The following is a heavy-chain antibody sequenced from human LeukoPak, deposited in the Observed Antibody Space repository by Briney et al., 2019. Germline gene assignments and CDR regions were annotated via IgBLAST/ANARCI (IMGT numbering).Heavy chain of an antibody. D-gene: IGHD3-22*01. CDR1: GYTFTGYY. V-gene: IGHV1-2*06. CDR2: INPKSGAT. Sequence: ASVKVSCKASGYTFTGYYLHWVRQAPGQGLEWMGRINPKSGATDYAQQFQGRFTVTRDTSISTAYMELSRLRDDDTAVYYCARGTMIVMTEGGWFDPWGQGTLVTVSS. J-gene: IGHJ5*02. CDR3: ARGTMIVMTEGGWFDP.